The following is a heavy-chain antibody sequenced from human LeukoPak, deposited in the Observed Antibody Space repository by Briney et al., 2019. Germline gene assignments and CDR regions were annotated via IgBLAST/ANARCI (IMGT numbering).Heavy chain of an antibody. Sequence: GGSLRLSCEASGFSLSISGMNWVRQAPGKGLEWVSYISSSSDLMSYADSVKGRFTISRDNAKKSLYLQMNSLSAEDTAVYYCAKIAGTYSPDYWGQGTLVTVSS. CDR3: AKIAGTYSPDY. CDR2: ISSSSDLM. D-gene: IGHD1-26*01. CDR1: GFSLSISG. J-gene: IGHJ4*02. V-gene: IGHV3-48*04.